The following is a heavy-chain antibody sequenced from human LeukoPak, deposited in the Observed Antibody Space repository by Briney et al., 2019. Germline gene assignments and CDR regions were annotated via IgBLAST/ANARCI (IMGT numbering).Heavy chain of an antibody. V-gene: IGHV3-30*04. J-gene: IGHJ4*02. Sequence: PGRSLRLSCAASGFTFSSYAMHWVRQAPGKGLEWVALINYDGSTKYYADSVKGRFTISRDNAKNTLYLQVNSLRAEDPAVYYWASDVVLSDYVWLFDYWGQGTVVTVSP. CDR1: GFTFSSYA. D-gene: IGHD3-16*01. CDR2: INYDGSTK. CDR3: ASDVVLSDYVWLFDY.